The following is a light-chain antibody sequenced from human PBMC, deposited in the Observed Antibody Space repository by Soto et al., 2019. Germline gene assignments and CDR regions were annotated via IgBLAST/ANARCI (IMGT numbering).Light chain of an antibody. Sequence: QSALTQPASVSGSPGQSITISCTGTRSDVGGYNYVSWYQHHPGKAPKLLIYEVTNRPAEVSNRFSGSKSGITASLTISGLQSEDEADYFCNSYTSSTSRPYVFGTGTKLTVL. J-gene: IGLJ1*01. V-gene: IGLV2-14*01. CDR3: NSYTSSTSRPYV. CDR2: EVT. CDR1: RSDVGGYNY.